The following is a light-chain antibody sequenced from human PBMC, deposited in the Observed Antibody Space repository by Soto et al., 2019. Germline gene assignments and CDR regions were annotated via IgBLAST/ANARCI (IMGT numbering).Light chain of an antibody. CDR3: CSYSSTNLYV. Sequence: QSVLTQPASVSGSPGQSITISCTGTSSDVGGYKYVSWYQQHPGKAPKLMIYEASNRPSGVSNRFSGSKSDNTASLTISGLQAEDEADYYCCSYSSTNLYVFGTGTKGTVL. CDR2: EAS. J-gene: IGLJ1*01. CDR1: SSDVGGYKY. V-gene: IGLV2-14*01.